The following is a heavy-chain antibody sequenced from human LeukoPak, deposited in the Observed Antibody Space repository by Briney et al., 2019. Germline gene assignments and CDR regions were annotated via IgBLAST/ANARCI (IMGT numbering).Heavy chain of an antibody. CDR3: ARDGEHSSSWYGGAYFDY. J-gene: IGHJ4*02. CDR1: GYTFTSYY. Sequence: KPGASVKVSCKASGYTFTSYYMHWVRQAPGQGLEWMGIINPSGGSTSYAQEFQGRVTMTRDTSTSTVYMELSSLRSEDTAVYYCARDGEHSSSWYGGAYFDYWGQGTLVTVSS. D-gene: IGHD6-13*01. CDR2: INPSGGST. V-gene: IGHV1-46*01.